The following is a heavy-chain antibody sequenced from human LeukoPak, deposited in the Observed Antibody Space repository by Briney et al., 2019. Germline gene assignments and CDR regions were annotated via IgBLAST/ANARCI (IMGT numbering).Heavy chain of an antibody. CDR3: ARVGDGYNFALDY. Sequence: GGSLRLSCAASGFTFSSYSMNWVRQAPGKGLEWVSSISSSSSYIYYADSVKGRFTISRDNAKNSLYLQMNSLRAEDTAVYYCARVGDGYNFALDYWGQGTLVTVSS. CDR2: ISSSSSYI. J-gene: IGHJ4*02. D-gene: IGHD5-24*01. CDR1: GFTFSSYS. V-gene: IGHV3-21*01.